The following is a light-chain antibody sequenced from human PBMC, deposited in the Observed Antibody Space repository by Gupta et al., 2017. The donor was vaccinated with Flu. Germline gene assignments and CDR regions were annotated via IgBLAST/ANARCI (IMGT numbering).Light chain of an antibody. CDR1: QNINNW. V-gene: IGKV1-5*03. J-gene: IGKJ1*01. CDR2: KAS. Sequence: DIQXTQSPSTLSASXGDRVTITCRASQNINNWVAWYQQKPGKAPKLLIYKASSLESGVPSRFSGSGSGTEFTLTISSLQPDDFATYYCQQYNTYSRAFGQGTKVEIK. CDR3: QQYNTYSRA.